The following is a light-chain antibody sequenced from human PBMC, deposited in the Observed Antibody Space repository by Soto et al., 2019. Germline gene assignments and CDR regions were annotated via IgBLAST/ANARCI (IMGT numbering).Light chain of an antibody. CDR2: GAS. CDR1: QSVSSN. V-gene: IGKV3-15*01. J-gene: IGKJ2*01. CDR3: QQYDNCPPYT. Sequence: EMVMTQSPATLSVSPGERATLSCRASQSVSSNLAWYQQKPGQAPRLLIYGASTRATDIPARFSGSGSGTEFTLTISSLQSEDFAFYYCQQYDNCPPYTFGQGTKLESK.